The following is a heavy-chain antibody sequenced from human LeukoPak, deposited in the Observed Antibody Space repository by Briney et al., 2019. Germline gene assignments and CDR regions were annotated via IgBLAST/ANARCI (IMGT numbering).Heavy chain of an antibody. D-gene: IGHD4-11*01. J-gene: IGHJ6*02. CDR3: AKDYSSPYYYYGLDV. CDR2: ISYDGSNK. Sequence: GGSLRLSCAASGFSFSSYAMHWVRQAPGKGLEWVAVISYDGSNKYYADSVKGRFIISRDNSKNTLYLQMNSLRAEDTAVYYCAKDYSSPYYYYGLDVWGQGTTVTVSS. V-gene: IGHV3-30-3*01. CDR1: GFSFSSYA.